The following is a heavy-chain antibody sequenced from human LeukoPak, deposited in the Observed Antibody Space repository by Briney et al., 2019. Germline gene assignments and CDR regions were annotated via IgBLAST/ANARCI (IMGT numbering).Heavy chain of an antibody. J-gene: IGHJ4*02. Sequence: GGSLRLSCAASGFTFSYHWMTWVRQAPGKEGEGVANIKNDGAVKNYVDSVKGRFTISRDNAKNPLYLQMNSLRAEDTAVYYCAKDSYSRGDFWGQGVLVTVSS. V-gene: IGHV3-7*01. D-gene: IGHD6-13*01. CDR3: AKDSYSRGDF. CDR1: GFTFSYHW. CDR2: IKNDGAVK.